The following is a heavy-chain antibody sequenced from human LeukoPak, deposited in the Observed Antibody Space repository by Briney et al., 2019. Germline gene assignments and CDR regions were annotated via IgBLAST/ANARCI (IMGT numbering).Heavy chain of an antibody. J-gene: IGHJ5*02. D-gene: IGHD3-22*01. Sequence: PSETLSLTCTVSGGSISSSSYFWGWIRQSPGKGLEWIGTIYSSGSTFYNPSLMSRVTISVDTSKNQFSLKLSVVTAADTGVYYCAIYSDSSGYPEGWFDPWGQGTLVTISS. CDR1: GGSISSSSYF. V-gene: IGHV4-39*01. CDR3: AIYSDSSGYPEGWFDP. CDR2: IYSSGST.